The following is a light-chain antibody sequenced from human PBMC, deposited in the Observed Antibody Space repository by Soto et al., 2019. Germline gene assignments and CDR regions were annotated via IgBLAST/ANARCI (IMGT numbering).Light chain of an antibody. J-gene: IGLJ2*01. CDR2: GNN. V-gene: IGLV1-40*01. Sequence: QSVLTQPPSVSGAPGQRVTISCTGSSSNIGTGYDVHWYQQLPGTAPKLLIYGNNNRPSGVPDRFSGSKSGTSASLAITGLQAEDEADYHCQSYDSTLSASGVFGGGTKLTVL. CDR1: SSNIGTGYD. CDR3: QSYDSTLSASGV.